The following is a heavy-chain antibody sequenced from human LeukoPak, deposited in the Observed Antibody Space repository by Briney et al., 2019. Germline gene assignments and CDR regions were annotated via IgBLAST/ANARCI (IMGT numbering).Heavy chain of an antibody. V-gene: IGHV4-39*01. J-gene: IGHJ4*02. CDR1: GGSISSSSYY. CDR3: ARQRRSEDYPGYPDY. D-gene: IGHD5-18*01. CDR2: IYYSGST. Sequence: SETLSLTCTVSGGSISSSSYYWGWIRQPPGKGLEWIGSIYYSGSTYYNPSLKSRVTISVDTSESRFSLKLYSVTAADTAVYYCARQRRSEDYPGYPDYWGQGTLVTVSS.